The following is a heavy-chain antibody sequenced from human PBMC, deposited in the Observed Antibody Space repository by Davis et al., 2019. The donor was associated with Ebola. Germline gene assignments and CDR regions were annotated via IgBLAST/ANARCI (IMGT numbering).Heavy chain of an antibody. CDR3: ARCGERGAFDI. D-gene: IGHD3-10*01. V-gene: IGHV3-48*03. Sequence: SPMTSRAASGFTFSRYEMKWVRQAPGNGLEWVSYISSSGSTIYYADSVKGRFTISRDNAKNPLYLQMNSLKAEDTAVNYCARCGERGAFDIWGQGTMVTVSS. CDR1: GFTFSRYE. J-gene: IGHJ3*02. CDR2: ISSSGSTI.